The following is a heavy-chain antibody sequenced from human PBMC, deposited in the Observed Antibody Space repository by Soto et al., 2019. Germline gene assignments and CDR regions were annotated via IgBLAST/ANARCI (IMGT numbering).Heavy chain of an antibody. Sequence: KTSETLSLTCTVSGGSISSYYWSWIRQPPGKGLEWIGYIYYSGSTNYNPSLKSRVTISVDTSKNQFSLKLSSVTAADTAVYYCARDPYGSGSYDYWGQGTLVTVSA. V-gene: IGHV4-59*01. CDR1: GGSISSYY. CDR2: IYYSGST. D-gene: IGHD3-10*01. CDR3: ARDPYGSGSYDY. J-gene: IGHJ4*02.